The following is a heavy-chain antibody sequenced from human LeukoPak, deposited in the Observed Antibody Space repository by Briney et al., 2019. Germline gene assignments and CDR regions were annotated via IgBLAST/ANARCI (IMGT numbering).Heavy chain of an antibody. J-gene: IGHJ5*02. Sequence: ASVKVSCKASGYTFTIYDINWVRQAAGQGLEWMGWMNPDSGNTDFAQKFQGGVTMTRNTSISTAYMELSSLTSEDTAVYYCAVHLPGDYLDPWGQGTLVTVSS. D-gene: IGHD4-17*01. V-gene: IGHV1-8*01. CDR3: AVHLPGDYLDP. CDR1: GYTFTIYD. CDR2: MNPDSGNT.